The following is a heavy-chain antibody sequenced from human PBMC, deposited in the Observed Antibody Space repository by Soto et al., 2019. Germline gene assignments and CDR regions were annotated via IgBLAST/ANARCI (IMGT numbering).Heavy chain of an antibody. D-gene: IGHD3-16*01. J-gene: IGHJ4*02. V-gene: IGHV1-18*01. CDR2: INPYNGNT. Sequence: QVQLVQSGAEVKMPGASVKVSCKASGYTFTSYGIIWVRQAPGQGLEWMGWINPYNGNTKYAQKLQGRVTMTTDTSTSTAYMELRSLRSDDTAVYYCAKGAGWGPQYYFDYWGQGTLVTVSS. CDR1: GYTFTSYG. CDR3: AKGAGWGPQYYFDY.